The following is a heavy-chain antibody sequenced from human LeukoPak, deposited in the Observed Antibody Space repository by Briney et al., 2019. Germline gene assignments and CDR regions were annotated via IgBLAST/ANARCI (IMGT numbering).Heavy chain of an antibody. Sequence: ASVKVSCKASGYTFTNYGISWVRQAPGQGLEWMAWLSTYYGNTNYAQNLQGRVTLTTDTYTTTAYMELSSLRSDDTAVYYCARSRHSSGYYPFDYWGQGTLVTVSS. V-gene: IGHV1-18*01. CDR2: LSTYYGNT. CDR3: ARSRHSSGYYPFDY. J-gene: IGHJ4*02. D-gene: IGHD3-22*01. CDR1: GYTFTNYG.